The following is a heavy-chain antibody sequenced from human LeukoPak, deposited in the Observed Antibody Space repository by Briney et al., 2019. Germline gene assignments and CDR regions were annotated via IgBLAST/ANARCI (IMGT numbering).Heavy chain of an antibody. CDR3: AKDLRYDSSGYY. CDR1: GFTFSSYG. CDR2: ISYDGSNK. J-gene: IGHJ4*02. D-gene: IGHD3-22*01. Sequence: PGRSLRLSCAASGFTFSSYGMPWVRQAPGKGLEWVAVISYDGSNKYYADSVKGRFTISRDNSKNTLYLQMNSLRAEDTAVYYCAKDLRYDSSGYYWGQGTLVTVSS. V-gene: IGHV3-30*18.